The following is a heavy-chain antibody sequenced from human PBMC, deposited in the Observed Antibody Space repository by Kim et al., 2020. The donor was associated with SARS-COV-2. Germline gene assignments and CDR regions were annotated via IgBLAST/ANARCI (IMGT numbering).Heavy chain of an antibody. CDR2: INNGGGST. Sequence: GGSLRLSCAASGFTFSNYWMHWVRQAPGKGLVWVSRINNGGGSTAYADSVKGRFAISRYNAKITLDLQMNSLRAEDTAAYHCASDDGSITPPFDPWGQGT. CDR1: GFTFSNYW. J-gene: IGHJ5*02. V-gene: IGHV3-74*01. D-gene: IGHD2-2*03. CDR3: ASDDGSITPPFDP.